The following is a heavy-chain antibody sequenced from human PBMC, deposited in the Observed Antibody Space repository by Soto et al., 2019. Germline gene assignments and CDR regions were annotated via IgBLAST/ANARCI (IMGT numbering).Heavy chain of an antibody. CDR2: ISHDGRNS. J-gene: IGHJ6*02. Sequence: GGSLRLSCAASGFIFSSFGIHWVRQAPGKGLEWVTLISHDGRNSNYTESVRGRFTISRDNSRNTLYLQMNSLRAEDTAVYYCAKESAYFAPGTWLSHYYYAMDVWGQGTTVTV. D-gene: IGHD3-10*01. CDR3: AKESAYFAPGTWLSHYYYAMDV. CDR1: GFIFSSFG. V-gene: IGHV3-30*18.